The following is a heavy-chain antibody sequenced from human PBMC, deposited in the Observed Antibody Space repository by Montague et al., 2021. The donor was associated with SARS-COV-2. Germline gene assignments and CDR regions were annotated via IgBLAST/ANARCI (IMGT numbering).Heavy chain of an antibody. D-gene: IGHD1-1*01. V-gene: IGHV4-61*02. CDR3: ARVGWNEYRLFDY. CDR2: IYTSGST. J-gene: IGHJ4*02. CDR1: GDSISSGTHY. Sequence: TLSLTCTVSGDSISSGTHYWSWIRQPAGKGLEWIGRIYTSGSTHYNPSLRSRVTISVDTSKNQFSLNVSSVTAADTAVYYCARVGWNEYRLFDYWGQGSLVTVSS.